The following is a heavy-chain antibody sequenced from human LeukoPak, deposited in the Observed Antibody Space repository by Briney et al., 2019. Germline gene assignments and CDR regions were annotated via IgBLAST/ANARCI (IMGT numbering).Heavy chain of an antibody. Sequence: GGSLRLSCAASGFTFSSYGMHWVRQAPGKGLEWVAFIRYDGSNKYYADSVKGRFTISRDNSKNTLYLQMNSLRAEDTAVYYCAKPTVASPDAFDIWGQGTMVTVSS. CDR2: IRYDGSNK. CDR1: GFTFSSYG. J-gene: IGHJ3*02. D-gene: IGHD4-23*01. V-gene: IGHV3-30*02. CDR3: AKPTVASPDAFDI.